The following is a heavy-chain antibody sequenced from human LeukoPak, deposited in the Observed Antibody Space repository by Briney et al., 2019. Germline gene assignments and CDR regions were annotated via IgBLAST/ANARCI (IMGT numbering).Heavy chain of an antibody. V-gene: IGHV1-8*01. J-gene: IGHJ5*02. D-gene: IGHD3-10*01. CDR2: MNPNSGNT. CDR1: GYTFTSYD. CDR3: AREVVLLWFGENNWFDP. Sequence: ASVKVSCKASGYTFTSYDINWVRQATGQGLEWMGWMNPNSGNTGYAQKFQGRVTMTRNTSISTAYMELSSLRSEDTAVYYCAREVVLLWFGENNWFDPWGQGTLVTVSS.